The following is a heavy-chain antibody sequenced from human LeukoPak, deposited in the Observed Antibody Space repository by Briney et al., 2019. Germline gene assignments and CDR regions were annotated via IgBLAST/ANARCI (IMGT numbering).Heavy chain of an antibody. CDR1: GDSVSSNGSA. CDR2: TYYRSKWHI. D-gene: IGHD3-22*01. J-gene: IGHJ4*02. CDR3: AREYSSPGLAFDY. V-gene: IGHV6-1*01. Sequence: SQTLSLTCAISGDSVSSNGSAWNWIRQSPSRGLECLGRTYYRSKWHIDYAGSVKGRITINPDTSKNQFSLQVNSVTPEDTAVYYCAREYSSPGLAFDYWGQGTLVTVSS.